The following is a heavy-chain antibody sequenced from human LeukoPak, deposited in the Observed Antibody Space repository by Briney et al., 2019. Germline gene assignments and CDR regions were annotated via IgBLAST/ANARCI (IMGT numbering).Heavy chain of an antibody. D-gene: IGHD5-12*01. V-gene: IGHV4-61*02. J-gene: IGHJ4*02. Sequence: ASQTLSLTCTVSGGSISSGSYYWSWIRQPDGKGLEWIGRIYTSRSTNYNPSLKSRVTISVDTSKNQFSLKLSSVTAADTAVYYCARADPYEYYFDYWGQGTLVTVSS. CDR2: IYTSRST. CDR3: ARADPYEYYFDY. CDR1: GGSISSGSYY.